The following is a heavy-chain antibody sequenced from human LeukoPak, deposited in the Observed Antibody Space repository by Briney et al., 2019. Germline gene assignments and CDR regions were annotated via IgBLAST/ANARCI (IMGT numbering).Heavy chain of an antibody. Sequence: GGSLRLSCAASGFTFSSYGMSWVRQAPGKGLEWVSAISGSGGSTYYADSVKGRFTISRDNSKNTLYLQMNSLRAEDTAVYYCAKDYYSGSLFDYWGQGTLVTVSS. J-gene: IGHJ4*02. CDR2: ISGSGGST. D-gene: IGHD1-26*01. CDR1: GFTFSSYG. V-gene: IGHV3-23*01. CDR3: AKDYYSGSLFDY.